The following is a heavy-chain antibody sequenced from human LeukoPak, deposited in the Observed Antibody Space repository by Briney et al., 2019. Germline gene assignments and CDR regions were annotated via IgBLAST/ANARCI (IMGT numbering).Heavy chain of an antibody. V-gene: IGHV3-23*01. Sequence: GGSLRLSCAASGFTFSSYAMSWVRQAPGKGVEWVSAISGSGGTTYYSNSVKRPFTIPRDNSKNTLYLQMNSLRAEDTAVYYCAKDKGYYYDSSGHDAFDIWGQGTMVTVSS. CDR1: GFTFSSYA. CDR3: AKDKGYYYDSSGHDAFDI. CDR2: ISGSGGTT. J-gene: IGHJ3*02. D-gene: IGHD3-22*01.